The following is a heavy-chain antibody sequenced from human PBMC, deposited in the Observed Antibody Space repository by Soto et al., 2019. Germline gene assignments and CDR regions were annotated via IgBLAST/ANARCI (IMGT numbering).Heavy chain of an antibody. J-gene: IGHJ4*02. CDR1: GYTFTGYY. V-gene: IGHV1-2*04. CDR2: INPNSGGT. CDR3: ARDQTPIAVAGNRYNFDY. Sequence: GASVKVSCKASGYTFTGYYMHWVRQAPGQGLEWMGWINPNSGGTNYAQKFQGWVTMTRDTSISTAYMELRRLRSDDTAVYYCARDQTPIAVAGNRYNFDYWGQGTLVTVSS. D-gene: IGHD6-19*01.